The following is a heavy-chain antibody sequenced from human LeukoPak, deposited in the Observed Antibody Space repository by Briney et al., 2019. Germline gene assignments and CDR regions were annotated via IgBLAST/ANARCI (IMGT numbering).Heavy chain of an antibody. V-gene: IGHV4-4*09. CDR3: ARLNGDSWYFDL. J-gene: IGHJ2*01. CDR2: IYTSGST. CDR1: GGSISSYY. Sequence: SETLSLTCTVSGGSISSYYWSWIRQPPGKGLEWIGYIYTSGSTNYNPSLKSRVTISVDTSKNQFSLKLSSVTAADTAVYYCARLNGDSWYFDLWGRGTLVTVSS. D-gene: IGHD4-17*01.